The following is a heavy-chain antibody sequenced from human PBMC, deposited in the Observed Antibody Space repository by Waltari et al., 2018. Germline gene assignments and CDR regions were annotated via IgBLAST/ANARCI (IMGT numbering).Heavy chain of an antibody. J-gene: IGHJ4*02. CDR3: ASNPHDSSGSFYFDY. CDR2: ISGSGGRR. D-gene: IGHD3-22*01. V-gene: IGHV3-23*01. Sequence: EVQLLESGGGLVQPGGSLRLSCAASGFTFSSYAMSWVRQAPGKGLEWVAAISGSGGRRYYADSGKGRFTISRDNSKNTLYLQMNSLRAEDTAVYYCASNPHDSSGSFYFDYWGQGTLVTVSS. CDR1: GFTFSSYA.